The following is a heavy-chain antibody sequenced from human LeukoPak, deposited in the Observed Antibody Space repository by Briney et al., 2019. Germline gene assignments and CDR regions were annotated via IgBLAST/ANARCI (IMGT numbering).Heavy chain of an antibody. Sequence: GGSLRLSCAASGFTFSSYSMNWVRQAPGKGLEWVSYISSSSSTIYYADSVKGRFTISRDNAKNSLYLQMNSLRAEDTAVYYCARAHGGYSYAVTGRYFDYWGQGTLVTVSS. CDR2: ISSSSSTI. J-gene: IGHJ4*02. D-gene: IGHD5-18*01. CDR3: ARAHGGYSYAVTGRYFDY. CDR1: GFTFSSYS. V-gene: IGHV3-48*04.